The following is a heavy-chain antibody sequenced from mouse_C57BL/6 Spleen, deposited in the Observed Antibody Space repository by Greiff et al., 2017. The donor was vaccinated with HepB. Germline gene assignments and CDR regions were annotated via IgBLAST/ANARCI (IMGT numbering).Heavy chain of an antibody. J-gene: IGHJ4*01. D-gene: IGHD2-4*01. CDR2: ISSGGSYT. V-gene: IGHV5-6*01. CDR1: GFTFSSYG. Sequence: EVHLVESGGDLVKPGGSLKLSCAASGFTFSSYGMSWVRQTPDKRLEWVATISSGGSYTYYPDSVKGRFTISRDNAKNTLYLQMSSLKSEDTAMYYCARHPLMIKDAMDYWGQGTSVTVSS. CDR3: ARHPLMIKDAMDY.